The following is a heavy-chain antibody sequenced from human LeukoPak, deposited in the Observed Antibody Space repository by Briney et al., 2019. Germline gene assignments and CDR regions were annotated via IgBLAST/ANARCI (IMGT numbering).Heavy chain of an antibody. CDR2: IYYSGST. Sequence: SETLSLTCTVSGGSISSSSYYWGWIRQPPVKGLEWIGSIYYSGSTYYNPSLKSRVTISVDTSKNQFSLKLSSVTAADTAVYYCARDWYSSSSGVYDYWGQGTLVTVSS. J-gene: IGHJ4*02. CDR1: GGSISSSSYY. CDR3: ARDWYSSSSGVYDY. D-gene: IGHD6-6*01. V-gene: IGHV4-39*01.